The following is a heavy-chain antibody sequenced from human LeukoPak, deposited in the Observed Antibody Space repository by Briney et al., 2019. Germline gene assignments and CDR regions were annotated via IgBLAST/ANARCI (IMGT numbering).Heavy chain of an antibody. Sequence: SETLSLTCVVSGYSISSGDYWGWIRQPPGEGREGIGNIYQTGTTYYNPSLKSRVTISVDTSKNQFSLKLSSVTAADTAVYYCARTTRFPYYYDSSGYGAFDIWGQGTMVTVSS. CDR1: GYSISSGDY. D-gene: IGHD3-22*01. J-gene: IGHJ3*02. V-gene: IGHV4-38-2*01. CDR3: ARTTRFPYYYDSSGYGAFDI. CDR2: IYQTGTT.